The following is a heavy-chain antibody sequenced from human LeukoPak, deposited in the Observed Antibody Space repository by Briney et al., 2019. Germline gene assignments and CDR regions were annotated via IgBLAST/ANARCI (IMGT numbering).Heavy chain of an antibody. CDR1: GFTFSSYA. J-gene: IGHJ4*02. CDR3: AKDLFSSSWDLGY. V-gene: IGHV3-23*01. CDR2: ISGSGGST. Sequence: GALRLSCAASGFTFSSYAMSWVRQAPGRGLEWVSAISGSGGSTYYADSVKGGFTISRDNSKNTLYLQMNSLRAEDTAVYYCAKDLFSSSWDLGYWGQGTLVTVSS. D-gene: IGHD6-13*01.